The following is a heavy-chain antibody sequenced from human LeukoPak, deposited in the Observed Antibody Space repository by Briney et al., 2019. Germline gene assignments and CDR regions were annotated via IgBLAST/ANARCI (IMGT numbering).Heavy chain of an antibody. J-gene: IGHJ4*02. CDR3: ARATGLLTYTYYLDY. D-gene: IGHD2/OR15-2a*01. Sequence: PSETLSLTCTVSGGSISSYYWSWIRQPPGKGLEWIGYIYYSGSTNYNPSLKSRVTISVDTSKNQFSLKLSSVAAADTAVYYCARATGLLTYTYYLDYWGQGTLVTVSS. V-gene: IGHV4-59*01. CDR1: GGSISSYY. CDR2: IYYSGST.